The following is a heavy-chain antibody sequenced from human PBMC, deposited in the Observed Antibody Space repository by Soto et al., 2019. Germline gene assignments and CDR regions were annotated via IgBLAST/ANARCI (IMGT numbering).Heavy chain of an antibody. Sequence: QVQLVQSGAEVKKPGSSVKVSCKASGGTFSSYAINWVRQAPGQGLEWMGGIIPIFGTADYAQKFQGRITITADESTSTAYMELSSLRSEDTAVYYCARAVAGGVYYYYGMDVWGQGTTVTVSS. CDR2: IIPIFGTA. V-gene: IGHV1-69*12. J-gene: IGHJ6*02. CDR3: ARAVAGGVYYYYGMDV. D-gene: IGHD6-19*01. CDR1: GGTFSSYA.